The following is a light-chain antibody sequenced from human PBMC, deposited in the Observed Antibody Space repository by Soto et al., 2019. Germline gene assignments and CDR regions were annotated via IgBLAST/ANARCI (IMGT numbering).Light chain of an antibody. CDR2: EGS. J-gene: IGLJ2*01. V-gene: IGLV2-23*03. CDR1: SSDVGSYNL. CDR3: CSYAGSSTFVV. Sequence: QSALTQPASVSGSPGQSITISCTGTSSDVGSYNLVSWYQQHPGKAPKLMIYEGSKRASGVSNRFSGSKSGNTASLTISGLHAEDEADYYCCSYAGSSTFVVFGGGTQLTVL.